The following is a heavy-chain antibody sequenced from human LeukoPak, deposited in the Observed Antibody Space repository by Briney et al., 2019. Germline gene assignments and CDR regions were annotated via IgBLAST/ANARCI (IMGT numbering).Heavy chain of an antibody. CDR3: AGTTTVTTGDY. J-gene: IGHJ4*02. Sequence: GGSLRLSCAASGFTFSSYEMNWVRQAPGKGLEWVSYISSSGSTIYYADSVKGRFTISRDNAKNSLYLQMNSLRAEDTAVYYCAGTTTVTTGDYWGQGTLVTVSS. CDR2: ISSSGSTI. D-gene: IGHD4-11*01. CDR1: GFTFSSYE. V-gene: IGHV3-48*03.